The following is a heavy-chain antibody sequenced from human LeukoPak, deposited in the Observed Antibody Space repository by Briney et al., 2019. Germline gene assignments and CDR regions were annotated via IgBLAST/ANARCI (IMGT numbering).Heavy chain of an antibody. Sequence: SETLSLTCAVSGGSISSGGYSWSWIRQPPGKGLEWIGYIYYSGSTYYNPSLKSRVTISIDKSKNQFSLKLSSVTAADTAVYYCASEYIVVVVAASSEGFDYWGQGTLVTVSS. D-gene: IGHD2-15*01. CDR2: IYYSGST. CDR3: ASEYIVVVVAASSEGFDY. CDR1: GGSISSGGYS. V-gene: IGHV4-30-4*07. J-gene: IGHJ4*02.